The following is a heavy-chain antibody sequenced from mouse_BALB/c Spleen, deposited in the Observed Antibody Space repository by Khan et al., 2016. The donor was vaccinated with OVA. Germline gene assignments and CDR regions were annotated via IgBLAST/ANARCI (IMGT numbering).Heavy chain of an antibody. CDR1: GFSLTGYG. D-gene: IGHD4-1*01. CDR2: IWGEGST. V-gene: IGHV2-6-7*01. CDR3: ARDRGLGRAMDY. J-gene: IGHJ4*01. Sequence: VQLQESGPGLVAPSQSLSITCTVPGFSLTGYGVNWVRQPPGKGLEWLGMIWGEGSTDYNSALKSRLSISKDNSKSQVFLKMNSLQTDDTARFYCARDRGLGRAMDYWGQGTSVTVSS.